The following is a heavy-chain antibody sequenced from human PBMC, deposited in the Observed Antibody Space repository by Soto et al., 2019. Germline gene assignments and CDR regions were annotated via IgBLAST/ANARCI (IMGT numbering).Heavy chain of an antibody. CDR2: ISYDGSNK. V-gene: IGHV3-30*18. D-gene: IGHD2-21*02. Sequence: QVQLVESGGGVVQPGRSLRLSCAASGFTFSSYGMHWVRQAPGKGLEWVAVISYDGSNKYYADSVKGRFTISRDNSKNTLYLQMNSLRAAVTAVYYCAKGLAYCGGDCYSHFDLWGRGTLVTVSS. CDR1: GFTFSSYG. CDR3: AKGLAYCGGDCYSHFDL. J-gene: IGHJ2*01.